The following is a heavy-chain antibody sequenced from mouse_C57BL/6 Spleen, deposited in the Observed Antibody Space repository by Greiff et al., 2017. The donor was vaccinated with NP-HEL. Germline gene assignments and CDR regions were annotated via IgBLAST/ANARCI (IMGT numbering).Heavy chain of an antibody. Sequence: QVQLQQPGAELVRPGTSVKLSCKASGYTFTSYWMHWVKQRPGQGLEWIGVIDPSDSYTNYNQKCKGKATLTVDTSSSTAYMQLSSLTSEDSAVYYCARRNYGNYNFDYWGQGTTLTVSS. CDR2: IDPSDSYT. V-gene: IGHV1-59*01. D-gene: IGHD2-1*01. J-gene: IGHJ2*01. CDR3: ARRNYGNYNFDY. CDR1: GYTFTSYW.